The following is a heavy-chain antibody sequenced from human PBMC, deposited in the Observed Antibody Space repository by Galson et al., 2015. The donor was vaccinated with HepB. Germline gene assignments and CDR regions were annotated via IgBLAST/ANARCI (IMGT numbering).Heavy chain of an antibody. CDR1: GFTFSSYG. D-gene: IGHD1-26*01. Sequence: SLRLSCAASGFTFSSYGMHWVRQAPGKGLEWVAVISYDGSNKYYADSVKGRFTISRDNSKNTLYLQMNSLRAEDTAVYYCAKDLGVWEWAGDYWGQGTLVTVSS. CDR2: ISYDGSNK. J-gene: IGHJ4*02. V-gene: IGHV3-30*18. CDR3: AKDLGVWEWAGDY.